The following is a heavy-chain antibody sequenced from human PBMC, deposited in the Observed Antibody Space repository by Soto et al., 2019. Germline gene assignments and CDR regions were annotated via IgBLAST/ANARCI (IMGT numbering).Heavy chain of an antibody. V-gene: IGHV3-48*02. CDR2: ITSSSASI. Sequence: EVQLVESGGGLVQPGGSLRLSCAASGFTFFSYSMNWVRQAPGKGLEWVSSITSSSASIYYADSVKGRFTISRDNAKNSLFLQMNSLRDEDTGIYYCVRDRYTYGPLDFWGQGTLVTVSS. CDR3: VRDRYTYGPLDF. J-gene: IGHJ4*02. CDR1: GFTFFSYS. D-gene: IGHD5-18*01.